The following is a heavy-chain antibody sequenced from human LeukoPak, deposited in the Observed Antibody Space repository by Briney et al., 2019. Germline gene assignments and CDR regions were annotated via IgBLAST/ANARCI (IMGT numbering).Heavy chain of an antibody. CDR2: IYPGDSDT. D-gene: IGHD6-13*01. Sequence: GESLKISCKGSGYSFTSYWIGWVRQTPGKGLEWMGIIYPGDSDTRYSPSFQGQVTISADKSISTAYLQWSSLKASDTAMYYCARRSSSSWYALYYFDYWGQGTLVTVSS. J-gene: IGHJ4*02. V-gene: IGHV5-51*01. CDR3: ARRSSSSWYALYYFDY. CDR1: GYSFTSYW.